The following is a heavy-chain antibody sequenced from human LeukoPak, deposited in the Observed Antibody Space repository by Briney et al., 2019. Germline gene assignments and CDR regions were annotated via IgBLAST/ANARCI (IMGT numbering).Heavy chain of an antibody. CDR1: GFTFSSYG. J-gene: IGHJ5*02. Sequence: PGGSLRLSCAASGFTFSSYGMSWVRQAPGKGLEWVSAISGSGVSTYYADSVKGRFTISRDNSKNTLYLQMNSLRAEDTAVYYCARVALRGVIRWFDPWAREPWSPSPQ. V-gene: IGHV3-23*01. CDR3: ARVALRGVIRWFDP. D-gene: IGHD3-10*01. CDR2: ISGSGVST.